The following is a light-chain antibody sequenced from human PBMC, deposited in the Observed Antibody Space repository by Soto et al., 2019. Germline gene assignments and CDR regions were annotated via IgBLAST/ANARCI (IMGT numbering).Light chain of an antibody. CDR1: QSVSSSY. J-gene: IGKJ1*01. CDR3: LRYDSSPVT. V-gene: IGKV3-20*01. CDR2: GAS. Sequence: EIVLTQSPGTLSLSPGERATLSCRASQSVSSSYLAWYQQKPGQAPRLLIYGASSRANGIPDRFSGSGSGTDFTITISRLEPEDFAVYYCLRYDSSPVTFGHGAKVEIK.